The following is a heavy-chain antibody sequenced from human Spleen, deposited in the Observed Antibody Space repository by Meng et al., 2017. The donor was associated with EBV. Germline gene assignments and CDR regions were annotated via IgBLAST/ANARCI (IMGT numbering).Heavy chain of an antibody. Sequence: QVQLVQSGAEVKKPGASVKVSCKASGYTFTNYDINWVRQATGQGLEWMGWMNPNSGNTGSAQKFQGRVTITRNTSISTAYMELSSLKSDDTAVYYCAMSGQLGSDWFDPWGQGTLVTVSS. CDR3: AMSGQLGSDWFDP. CDR2: MNPNSGNT. V-gene: IGHV1-8*01. J-gene: IGHJ5*02. D-gene: IGHD6-6*01. CDR1: GYTFTNYD.